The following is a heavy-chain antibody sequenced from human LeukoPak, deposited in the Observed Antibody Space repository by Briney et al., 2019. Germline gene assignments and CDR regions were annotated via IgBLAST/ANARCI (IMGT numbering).Heavy chain of an antibody. CDR1: GFTFSSYS. V-gene: IGHV3-21*01. CDR2: ISSSSSYI. Sequence: GGSLRLSCAASGFTFSSYSMNWVRQALGKGLEWVSSISSSSSYIYYADSVKGRFTISRDNAKNSLYLQMNSLRAEDTAVYYCARRRYYYDSSGYLDYWGQGTLVTVSS. D-gene: IGHD3-22*01. J-gene: IGHJ4*02. CDR3: ARRRYYYDSSGYLDY.